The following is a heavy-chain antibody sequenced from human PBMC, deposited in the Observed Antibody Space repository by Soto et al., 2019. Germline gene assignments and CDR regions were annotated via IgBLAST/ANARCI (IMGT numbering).Heavy chain of an antibody. CDR3: ARVLPPCDP. Sequence: QVQLVQSGAEVKKPGASVKVSCKASGYTFTSYGISWVRQAPGQGLEWMGWINAYNGNTNYAQKLQGRVTMPTATSTSTAYMELRSLRSEVTAVYYCARVLPPCDPWGQGTLVTVSS. CDR2: INAYNGNT. CDR1: GYTFTSYG. V-gene: IGHV1-18*01. J-gene: IGHJ5*02.